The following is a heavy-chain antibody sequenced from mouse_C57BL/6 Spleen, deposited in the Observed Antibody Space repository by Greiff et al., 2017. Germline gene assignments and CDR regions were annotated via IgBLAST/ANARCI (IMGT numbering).Heavy chain of an antibody. CDR1: GHNSPSYW. V-gene: IGHV1-69*01. CDR3: ARSYYNYLDY. J-gene: IGHJ2*01. CDR2: IDPSESYT. Sequence: QPQQPGAELVIPGASVKLFRKASGHNSPSYWMHRVKQRPGQGLERIGEIDPSESYTKYNQKFKGKSTLTVDKSSSTAYMQLSSMTSEDAAVYYCARSYYNYLDYWGQGTTLTVSS. D-gene: IGHD1-1*01.